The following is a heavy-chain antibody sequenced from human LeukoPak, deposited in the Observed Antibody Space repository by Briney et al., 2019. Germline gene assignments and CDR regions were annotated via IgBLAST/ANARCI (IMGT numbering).Heavy chain of an antibody. CDR3: ARDLAYGDVGL. Sequence: PGGSLRLSCAASGFTLSNYSMNWVRQAPGKGLEWVAFISSSSSYIFYADSLKGRFTISRDNAKNSLYLQMNSLRADDTAVYYCARDLAYGDVGLWGQGTLVTVSS. J-gene: IGHJ5*02. D-gene: IGHD4-17*01. CDR2: ISSSSSYI. CDR1: GFTLSNYS. V-gene: IGHV3-21*01.